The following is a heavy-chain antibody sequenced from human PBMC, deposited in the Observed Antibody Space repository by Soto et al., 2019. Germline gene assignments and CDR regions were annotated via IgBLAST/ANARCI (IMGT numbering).Heavy chain of an antibody. CDR3: ARSQGYCSGGSCYSLYYYYYMDV. Sequence: QVQLVQSGAEVKKPGASVKVSCKASGYTFTSYYMHWVRQAPGQGLEWMGIINPSGGSTSYAQKVQGRVTMTRDTSTSTVYMELSSLRSEDTAVYYCARSQGYCSGGSCYSLYYYYYMDVWGKGTTVTVSS. D-gene: IGHD2-15*01. V-gene: IGHV1-46*03. CDR2: INPSGGST. J-gene: IGHJ6*03. CDR1: GYTFTSYY.